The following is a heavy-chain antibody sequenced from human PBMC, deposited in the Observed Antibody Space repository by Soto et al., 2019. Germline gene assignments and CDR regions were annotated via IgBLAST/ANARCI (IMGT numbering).Heavy chain of an antibody. CDR3: AKDPEYDYIWGSYWAPSY. V-gene: IGHV3-23*01. D-gene: IGHD3-16*01. CDR1: GFTFSSYA. Sequence: EVQLLESGGGLVQPGGSLRLSCAASGFTFSSYAMSWVRQAPGKGLEWVSAISGSGGSTYYADSVKGRFTISRDNSKNTLYLQMNSMRAEDTAVYYCAKDPEYDYIWGSYWAPSYWGQGTLVTVSS. J-gene: IGHJ4*02. CDR2: ISGSGGST.